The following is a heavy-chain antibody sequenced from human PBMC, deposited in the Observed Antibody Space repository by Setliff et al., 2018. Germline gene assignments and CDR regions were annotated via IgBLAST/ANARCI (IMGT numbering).Heavy chain of an antibody. CDR3: ARDTTSGWMLTN. D-gene: IGHD6-25*01. CDR2: IHDSGNPT. J-gene: IGHJ4*02. Sequence: GGSLRLSCAASGFTFSNYYMTWIRQAPGKGLEWISYIHDSGNPTYYADSVKGRFTVSRDNAKNSLYLQMNSLRAEDTAVYYCARDTTSGWMLTNWGQGTLVTVSS. V-gene: IGHV3-11*04. CDR1: GFTFSNYY.